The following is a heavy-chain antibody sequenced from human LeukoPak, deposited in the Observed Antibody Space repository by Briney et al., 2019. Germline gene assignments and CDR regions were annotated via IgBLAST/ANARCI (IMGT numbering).Heavy chain of an antibody. CDR2: INHSGST. CDR1: GGSFSGYY. Sequence: SETLSLACAVYGGSFSGYYRSWIRQPPGKGLEWIGEINHSGSTNYNPSLKSRVTISVDTPKNQFSLKLSSVTAADTAVYYCARGRGANDFWGQGTLVTVSS. D-gene: IGHD1-26*01. V-gene: IGHV4-34*01. CDR3: ARGRGANDF. J-gene: IGHJ4*02.